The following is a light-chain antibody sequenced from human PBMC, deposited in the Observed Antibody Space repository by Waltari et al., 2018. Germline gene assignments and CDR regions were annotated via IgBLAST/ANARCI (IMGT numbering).Light chain of an antibody. Sequence: DVALTQSPPSLPVTLGQPASISCKSSQSLVSSDGNTFLNWFLQRPGQSPRRLIYKVSNRDSGVPDRFSGSGSGTDFTLKISRVEAEDVGIYYCMQGTQWPPSLTFGGGTKVEIK. V-gene: IGKV2-30*01. CDR3: MQGTQWPPSLT. J-gene: IGKJ4*01. CDR1: QSLVSSDGNTF. CDR2: KVS.